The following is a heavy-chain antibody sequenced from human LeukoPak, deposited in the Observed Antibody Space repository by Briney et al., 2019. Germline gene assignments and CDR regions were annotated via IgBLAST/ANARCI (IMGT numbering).Heavy chain of an antibody. V-gene: IGHV3-48*03. CDR3: ARSFLALGYCSSSSFSYYFDL. Sequence: GGTLTLTCAASSFTSSSYEMNWDRKAPGQGLEWASYISSSGSTIYYADSVKGRLTIFRDNATNSLYLQMNSLRAEDTAVYYCARSFLALGYCSSSSFSYYFDLWGQGTLVTVSS. J-gene: IGHJ4*02. D-gene: IGHD2-2*01. CDR1: SFTSSSYE. CDR2: ISSSGSTI.